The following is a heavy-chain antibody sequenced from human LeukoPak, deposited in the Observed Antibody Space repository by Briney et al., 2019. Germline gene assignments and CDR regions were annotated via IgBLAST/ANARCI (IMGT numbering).Heavy chain of an antibody. V-gene: IGHV3-30*18. Sequence: GSLRLSCAASGFTSSSYGMHWVRQAPGKGLEWVAVISYDGSNKYYADSVKGRFTISRDNSKNTLYLQMNSLRAEDTAVYYCAKDVRSSGWYIYYYYGMDVWGQGTTVTVSS. CDR3: AKDVRSSGWYIYYYYGMDV. J-gene: IGHJ6*02. CDR1: GFTSSSYG. CDR2: ISYDGSNK. D-gene: IGHD6-19*01.